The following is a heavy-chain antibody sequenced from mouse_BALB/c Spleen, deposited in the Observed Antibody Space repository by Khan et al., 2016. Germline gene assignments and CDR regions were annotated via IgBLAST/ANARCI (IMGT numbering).Heavy chain of an antibody. CDR1: GYSITSDYA. D-gene: IGHD2-14*01. Sequence: VQLQESGPGLVKPSQSLSLTCTVTGYSITSDYAWNGIRPSPGNKLEWMGYISYTGSTSYTPSLKSRISITRDTSTNPSFLQLNSLTTEDIATYYCARWEYVGFAYWGQGTLVTVSA. CDR3: ARWEYVGFAY. CDR2: ISYTGST. J-gene: IGHJ3*01. V-gene: IGHV3-2*02.